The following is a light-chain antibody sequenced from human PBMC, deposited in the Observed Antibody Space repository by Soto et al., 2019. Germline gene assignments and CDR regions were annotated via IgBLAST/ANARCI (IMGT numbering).Light chain of an antibody. J-gene: IGLJ1*01. CDR1: SSDVGGYNY. V-gene: IGLV2-14*01. CDR3: SSDTSSSSYV. CDR2: EVS. Sequence: QSALTQPASVSGSPGQSITISCTGTSSDVGGYNYVSWYQQHPGKAPKLMIYEVSNRPSGVSNRFSGSKSGNTASLTISVLQAEDEADYCCSSDTSSSSYVFGTGTKLTVL.